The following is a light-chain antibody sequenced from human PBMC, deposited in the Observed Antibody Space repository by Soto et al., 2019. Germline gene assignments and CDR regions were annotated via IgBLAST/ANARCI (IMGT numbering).Light chain of an antibody. CDR3: QSYDSSLSGYV. J-gene: IGLJ1*01. V-gene: IGLV2-14*01. Sequence: QSALTQPASVSGSPGQSITISCTGTSSDVGGYNYVSWYQQLPGKAPKLMIYDVSDRPSGVSNRFSGSKSGNTASLTISGLQTEDEADYYCQSYDSSLSGYVFGTGTKVTVL. CDR2: DVS. CDR1: SSDVGGYNY.